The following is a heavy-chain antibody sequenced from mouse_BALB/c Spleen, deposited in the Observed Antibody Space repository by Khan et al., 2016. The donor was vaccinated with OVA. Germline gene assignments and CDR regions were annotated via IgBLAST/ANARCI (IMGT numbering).Heavy chain of an antibody. D-gene: IGHD2-4*01. CDR1: GYSITSEYA. CDR2: INYSGNT. CDR3: TRKDYYDYDPFPY. J-gene: IGHJ3*01. V-gene: IGHV3-2*02. Sequence: QLEESGPGLVKPSQSLSLTCTVTGYSITSEYAWNWIRHFPGNKLEWMGYINYSGNTRYNPSLKSRISITRDTSKNQFFLQLNSVTTEDTATYYGTRKDYYDYDPFPYWGQGTLVTVSA.